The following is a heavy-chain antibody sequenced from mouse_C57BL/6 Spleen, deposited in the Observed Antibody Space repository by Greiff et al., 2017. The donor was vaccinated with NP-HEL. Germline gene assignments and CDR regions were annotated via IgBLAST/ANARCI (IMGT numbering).Heavy chain of an antibody. CDR2: ISSGGSYT. CDR1: GFTFSSYG. J-gene: IGHJ2*01. V-gene: IGHV5-6*01. Sequence: EVKLMESGGDLVKPGGSLKLSCAASGFTFSSYGMSWVRQTPDKRLEWVATISSGGSYTYYPDSVKGRFTISRDNAKNTLYLQMSSLKSEDTAMYYCARGGDYDGFDYWGQGTTLTVSS. CDR3: ARGGDYDGFDY. D-gene: IGHD2-4*01.